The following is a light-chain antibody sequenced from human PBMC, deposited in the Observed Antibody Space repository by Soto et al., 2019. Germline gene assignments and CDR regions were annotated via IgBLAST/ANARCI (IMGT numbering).Light chain of an antibody. CDR2: DVS. V-gene: IGLV2-14*01. Sequence: QSALTQHASVSGSPGQSITIPCTGTSSDIGGYNYVSWYQQFPGKAPKLMIYDVSNRPSGVSNRFSASKSGNTASLTISGLQAEDEASYYCSSYTSSSTLVVFGGGTKVTVL. CDR1: SSDIGGYNY. CDR3: SSYTSSSTLVV. J-gene: IGLJ2*01.